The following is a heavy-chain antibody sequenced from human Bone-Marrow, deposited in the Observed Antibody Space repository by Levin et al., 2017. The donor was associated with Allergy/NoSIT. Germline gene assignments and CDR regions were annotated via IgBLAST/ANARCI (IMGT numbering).Heavy chain of an antibody. V-gene: IGHV4-4*02. D-gene: IGHD3-10*01. Sequence: LSQTLSLTCTVSGDSINSSDWWSWVRQAPGKGLEWVGDVYHSGSTNYNPSLKSRVTILVDESKNQFSLKVTSVTAADTAVYYCARSLYYYGSGSYFLDSWGQGTLVSVSS. CDR3: ARSLYYYGSGSYFLDS. J-gene: IGHJ4*02. CDR1: GDSINSSDW. CDR2: VYHSGST.